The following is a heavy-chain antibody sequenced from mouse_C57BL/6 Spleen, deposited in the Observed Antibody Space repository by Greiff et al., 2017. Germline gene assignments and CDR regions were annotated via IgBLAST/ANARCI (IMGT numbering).Heavy chain of an antibody. CDR1: GFTFSSYA. J-gene: IGHJ4*01. Sequence: EVMLVESGGGLVKPGGSLKLSCAASGFTFSSYAMSWVRQTPEKRLEWVATISAGGSYTHYPDNVKGRFTISRDNTKNTLYLQVSQLKSEDTAMYYCARDNYSGSSYAYAMDYWGQGTSVTVSS. CDR2: ISAGGSYT. D-gene: IGHD1-1*01. V-gene: IGHV5-4*03. CDR3: ARDNYSGSSYAYAMDY.